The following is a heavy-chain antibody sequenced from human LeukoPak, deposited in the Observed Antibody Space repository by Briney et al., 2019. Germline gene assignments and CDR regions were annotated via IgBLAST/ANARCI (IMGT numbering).Heavy chain of an antibody. CDR3: VFDPRGVPNFDY. J-gene: IGHJ4*02. V-gene: IGHV4-34*08. Sequence: GSLRLSCAASGFTFSDYYMSWIRQPPGKGLEWIGEINHSGSTNYNPSLKSRVTISVDTSKNQFSLKLSSVTAADTAVYYCVFDPRGVPNFDYWGQGTLVTVSS. CDR1: GFTFSDYY. CDR2: INHSGST. D-gene: IGHD2-8*01.